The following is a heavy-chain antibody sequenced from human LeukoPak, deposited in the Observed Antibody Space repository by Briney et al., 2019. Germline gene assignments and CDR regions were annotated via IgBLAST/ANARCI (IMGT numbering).Heavy chain of an antibody. J-gene: IGHJ3*02. D-gene: IGHD6-6*01. Sequence: SGRSLRLSCAASGFTFSSYSMKWVRQAPGKGLEWVSSISSSSSYIYYADSVKGRFTISRDNAKNSLYLQMNSLRAEDTAVYYCARYSSSSLAFDIWGQGTMVTVSS. CDR3: ARYSSSSLAFDI. CDR1: GFTFSSYS. CDR2: ISSSSSYI. V-gene: IGHV3-21*01.